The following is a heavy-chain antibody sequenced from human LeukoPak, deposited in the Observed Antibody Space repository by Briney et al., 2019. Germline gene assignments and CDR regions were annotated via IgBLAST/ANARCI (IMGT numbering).Heavy chain of an antibody. CDR1: GGSISSSSYY. Sequence: PSETLSLTCTVSGGSISSSSYYWGWIRQPPGKGLEWIGSIHYSGSTYYNPSLKSRVTISVDTSKDQFSLKLSSVTAADTAVYYCAGRFDSSGLYWAQGTLVTVSS. V-gene: IGHV4-39*01. CDR2: IHYSGST. D-gene: IGHD3-22*01. CDR3: AGRFDSSGLY. J-gene: IGHJ4*02.